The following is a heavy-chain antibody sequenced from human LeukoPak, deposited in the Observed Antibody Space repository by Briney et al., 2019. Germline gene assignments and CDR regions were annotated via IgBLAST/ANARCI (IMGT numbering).Heavy chain of an antibody. CDR3: ARSNYYTVDV. V-gene: IGHV3-11*01. J-gene: IGHJ6*02. Sequence: PGGSLRLSCAASGFTSSDYYMTWIRQPPGKGPEWISYISSSGGTTTYVDSEKGRFTISRDNAKNSLYLQMNSLRADDTAVYYCARSNYYTVDVWGQGTAVTVSS. CDR2: ISSSGGTT. CDR1: GFTSSDYY.